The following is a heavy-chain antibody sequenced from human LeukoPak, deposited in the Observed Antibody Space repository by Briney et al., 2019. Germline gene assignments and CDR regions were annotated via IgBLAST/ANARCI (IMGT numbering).Heavy chain of an antibody. D-gene: IGHD3-22*01. CDR2: ILYDGSNE. CDR3: AKWMYYYESSGFDY. Sequence: GGSLRLSCAASGFTFSSYAMRWVRQAPGKELKWVAVILYDGSNEYYADSMKGRFTISRDNSKNTLYLQMNSLRAEDTAVYYCAKWMYYYESSGFDYWGQGTLVTVSS. J-gene: IGHJ4*02. V-gene: IGHV3-30*18. CDR1: GFTFSSYA.